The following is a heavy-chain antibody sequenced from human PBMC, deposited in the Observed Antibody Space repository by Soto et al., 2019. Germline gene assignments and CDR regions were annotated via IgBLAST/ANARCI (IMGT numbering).Heavy chain of an antibody. D-gene: IGHD6-6*01. CDR2: ISGSGGYT. J-gene: IGHJ6*02. Sequence: EVQLLESGGGLVQPGGSLRLSCAASGSTFSNFAMTWVRLAPGEGLEWVSSISGSGGYTYYADSVKGRFTISRDASKNPLYLQMNSLRAEDTAVYYCAQPVGTCSSSLFYYYGLGVWGQGTTVTVSS. CDR3: AQPVGTCSSSLFYYYGLGV. V-gene: IGHV3-23*01. CDR1: GSTFSNFA.